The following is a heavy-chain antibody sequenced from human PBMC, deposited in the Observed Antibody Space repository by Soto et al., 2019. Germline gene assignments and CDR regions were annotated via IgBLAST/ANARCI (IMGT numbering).Heavy chain of an antibody. CDR2: IYYSGST. CDR3: AKCTGGSSSCGFDY. Sequence: PSETLSLTCPVSGCSLGSYYWTWIRQPPGKGLEWIGYIYYSGSTNYNPSLKSRVTISIDTSKNQFSLKLSSVTAADTAVYYCAKCTGGSSSCGFDYWGPGTLVTVSS. J-gene: IGHJ4*02. D-gene: IGHD6-6*01. CDR1: GCSLGSYY. V-gene: IGHV4-59*01.